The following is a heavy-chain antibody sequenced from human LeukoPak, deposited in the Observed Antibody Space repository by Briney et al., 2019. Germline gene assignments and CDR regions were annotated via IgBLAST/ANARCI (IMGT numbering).Heavy chain of an antibody. J-gene: IGHJ1*01. V-gene: IGHV4-31*03. CDR3: ASNAVTTVAYFQH. CDR1: GGSISSGGYY. Sequence: SETLSLTCTASGGSISSGGYYWSWIRQHPGKGLEWIGYIYYSGSTYYNPSLKSRVTISVDTSKNQFSLKLSSVTAADTAVYYCASNAVTTVAYFQHWGQGTLVTVSS. CDR2: IYYSGST. D-gene: IGHD4-17*01.